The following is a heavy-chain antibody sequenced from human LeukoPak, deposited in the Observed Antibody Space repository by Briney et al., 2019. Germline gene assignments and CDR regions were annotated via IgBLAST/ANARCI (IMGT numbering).Heavy chain of an antibody. CDR1: GGSISSGDYY. D-gene: IGHD3-16*01. CDR2: IYYSGST. CDR3: ARGVMGDRNDYFDY. Sequence: PSQTLSLTCTVSGGSISSGDYYWSWIRQPPGKGLEWIGYIYYSGSTYYNPSLKSRVTISVDTSKNQFSLKLSSVTAADTAVYYCARGVMGDRNDYFDYWGRGTLVTVSS. J-gene: IGHJ4*02. V-gene: IGHV4-30-4*08.